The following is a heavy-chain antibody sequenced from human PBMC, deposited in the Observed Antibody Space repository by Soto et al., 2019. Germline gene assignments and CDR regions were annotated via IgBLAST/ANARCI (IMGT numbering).Heavy chain of an antibody. D-gene: IGHD3-10*01. CDR2: IYSGGST. Sequence: GGSLRLSCAASGFTVSSNYMSWVRQAPGKGLEWVSVIYSGGSTYYADSVKGRFTISRDNSKNTLYLQMNSLRAEDTAVYYCARDRITMVRGVLLNYYGMDVWGQGTTVT. V-gene: IGHV3-53*01. CDR3: ARDRITMVRGVLLNYYGMDV. J-gene: IGHJ6*02. CDR1: GFTVSSNY.